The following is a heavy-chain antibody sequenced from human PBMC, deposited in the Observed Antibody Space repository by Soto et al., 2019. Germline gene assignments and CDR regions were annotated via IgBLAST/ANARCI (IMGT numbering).Heavy chain of an antibody. CDR3: ARVSVLTVDAFDI. J-gene: IGHJ3*02. CDR1: GYTFTSYF. Sequence: QVQLVQSGAEVKKPGASVTVSCKASGYTFTSYFMHWVRQAPGQGLEWMGIINPSGGTTTYAQKFQGRVTMTRDPSTSTVYMELSSLRFEDTAVYYCARVSVLTVDAFDIWGQGTMVTVSS. CDR2: INPSGGTT. D-gene: IGHD2-15*01. V-gene: IGHV1-46*01.